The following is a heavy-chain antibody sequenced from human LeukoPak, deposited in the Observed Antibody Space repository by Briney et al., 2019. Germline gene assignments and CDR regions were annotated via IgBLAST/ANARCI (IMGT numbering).Heavy chain of an antibody. CDR2: ISAYNGNT. CDR3: ARVDYDSSGYYFDY. V-gene: IGHV1-18*01. Sequence: ASVKVSCKASGYTITSYGISRVRQATGQWLEWMGWISAYNGNTNYAQKLQGRVTMTTDTSTSTAYMELRSLRSDDTAVYYCARVDYDSSGYYFDYWGQGTLVTVSS. D-gene: IGHD3-22*01. J-gene: IGHJ4*02. CDR1: GYTITSYG.